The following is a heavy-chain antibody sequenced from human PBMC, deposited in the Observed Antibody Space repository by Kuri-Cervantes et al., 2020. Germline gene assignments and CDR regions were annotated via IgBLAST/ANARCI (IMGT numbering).Heavy chain of an antibody. CDR2: ISSSSSYI. J-gene: IGHJ6*03. D-gene: IGHD3-10*01. CDR1: GFTFSNAW. Sequence: GGSLRLSCAASGFTFSNAWMSWVRQAPGKGLEWVSSISSSSSYIYYADSVKGRFTISRDNAKNSLYLQMNSLRAEDTAVYYCARDLDRELFDYMDVWGKGTTVTVSS. V-gene: IGHV3-21*01. CDR3: ARDLDRELFDYMDV.